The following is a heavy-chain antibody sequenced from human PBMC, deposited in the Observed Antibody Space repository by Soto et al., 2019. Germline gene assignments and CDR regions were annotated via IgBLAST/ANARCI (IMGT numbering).Heavy chain of an antibody. CDR3: ALGALDY. J-gene: IGHJ4*02. D-gene: IGHD3-16*01. CDR2: INVGDANL. CDR1: GYNFSAYA. Sequence: QVQLVQSGAEVKKSGASVKISCKASGYNFSAYAIHWVRQAPGQRLEWMGWINVGDANLRYSQKFQGRFTISRDTSASPDYMELSSLTSEDTALYYCALGALDYWGQGTLVTLSS. V-gene: IGHV1-3*01.